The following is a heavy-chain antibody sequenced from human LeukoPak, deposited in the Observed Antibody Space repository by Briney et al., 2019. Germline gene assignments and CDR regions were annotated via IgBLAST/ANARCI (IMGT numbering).Heavy chain of an antibody. Sequence: GRSLRLSCAASGFTFSSYGMHWVRQAPGKGLEWVAVISYDGSNKYYADSVKGRFTISRDNSKNTLYLQMNSLRAEDTAVYYCAKGGSYYTYYYYGMDVWGQGTTVTVSS. CDR1: GFTFSSYG. CDR3: AKGGSYYTYYYYGMDV. D-gene: IGHD1-26*01. CDR2: ISYDGSNK. V-gene: IGHV3-30*18. J-gene: IGHJ6*02.